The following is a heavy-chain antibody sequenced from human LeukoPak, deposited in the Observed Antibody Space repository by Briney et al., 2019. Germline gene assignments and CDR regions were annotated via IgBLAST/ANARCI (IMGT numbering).Heavy chain of an antibody. J-gene: IGHJ4*01. CDR3: AKDLDTWDPSXXXY. CDR2: IRYDGSHK. CDR1: GFTFSIYG. V-gene: IGHV3-30*02. Sequence: PGGSLRLSCAASGFTFSIYGMHWVRLAPGKGLEWVAFIRYDGSHKYYADSVKGRFTISRDNSKNTLYLEMNSLRAEDTAVYYCAKDLDTWDPSXXXYWGXGTXXT. D-gene: IGHD1-26*01.